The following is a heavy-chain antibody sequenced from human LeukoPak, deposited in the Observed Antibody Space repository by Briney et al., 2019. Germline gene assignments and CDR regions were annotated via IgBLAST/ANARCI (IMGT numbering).Heavy chain of an antibody. CDR1: GFTFSAHY. D-gene: IGHD3-10*01. CDR2: IRNKPNSYTT. CDR3: TRESGSLDY. J-gene: IGHJ4*02. V-gene: IGHV3-72*01. Sequence: AGGSLRLSCAASGFTFSAHYMDWVRQAPGKGLEWVGRIRNKPNSYTTEYAASVNGRFTISRDDSKNSLYLQMNSLKTDDTAVYYCTRESGSLDYWGQGTLVTVSS.